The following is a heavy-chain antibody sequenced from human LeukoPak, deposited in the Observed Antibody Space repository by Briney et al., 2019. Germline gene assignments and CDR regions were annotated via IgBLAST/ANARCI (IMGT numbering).Heavy chain of an antibody. Sequence: GGSLRLSCAASGFIFSSYAMSWVRQAPGKGLDWVSAISGSGGSTYYADSVKGRFTISRDNSKNTLYLQMNSLRAEDTAVYYCAKDGVRFLEWSNIDYWGQGTLVTVSS. J-gene: IGHJ4*02. CDR3: AKDGVRFLEWSNIDY. V-gene: IGHV3-23*01. D-gene: IGHD3-3*01. CDR2: ISGSGGST. CDR1: GFIFSSYA.